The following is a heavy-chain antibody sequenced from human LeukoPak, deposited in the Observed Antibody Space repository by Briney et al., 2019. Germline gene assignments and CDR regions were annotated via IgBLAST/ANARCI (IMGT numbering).Heavy chain of an antibody. CDR3: ARVYDSSGYYLDY. D-gene: IGHD3-22*01. Sequence: SETLSLTCTVSGGSISSYYWSWIRQPPGKGLEWIGYIYYSGSTNYNPSLKSRVTISVDTSKNQFSLKLSPVTAADTAVCYCARVYDSSGYYLDYWGQGTLVTVSS. CDR1: GGSISSYY. J-gene: IGHJ4*02. V-gene: IGHV4-59*01. CDR2: IYYSGST.